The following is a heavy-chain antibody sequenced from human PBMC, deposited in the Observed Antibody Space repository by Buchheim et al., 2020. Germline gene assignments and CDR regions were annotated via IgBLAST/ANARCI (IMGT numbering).Heavy chain of an antibody. D-gene: IGHD5-18*01. CDR2: IIPIFGTA. CDR1: GGTFSSYA. Sequence: QVQLVQSGAEVKKPGSSVKVSCKASGGTFSSYAISWVRQAPGQGLEWMGGIIPIFGTANYAQKFQGRVTTTADESTSTAYMELSSLRSEDTAVYYCARLEDTAMVRMAGLGWYYYGMDVWGQGTT. CDR3: ARLEDTAMVRMAGLGWYYYGMDV. J-gene: IGHJ6*02. V-gene: IGHV1-69*01.